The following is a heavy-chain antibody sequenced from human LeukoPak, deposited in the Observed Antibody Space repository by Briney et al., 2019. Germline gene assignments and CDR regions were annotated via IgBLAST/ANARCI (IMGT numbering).Heavy chain of an antibody. V-gene: IGHV3-23*01. CDR3: ARGVSSAFDY. CDR2: IGSSAVNT. CDR1: GFTFSDYY. Sequence: GGSLRLSCAASGFTFSDYYMSWIRQAPGKGLEWVSVIGSSAVNTYYADSVKGRFTISRDNSKNTLYLQMSSLKAEDTALYYCARGVSSAFDYWGQGTLVTVSS. D-gene: IGHD6-25*01. J-gene: IGHJ4*02.